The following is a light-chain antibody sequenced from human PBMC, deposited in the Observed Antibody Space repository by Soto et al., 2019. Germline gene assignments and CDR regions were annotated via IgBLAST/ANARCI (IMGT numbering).Light chain of an antibody. CDR1: QSVLYSSNNKNY. Sequence: DIVMTQSPDSLAVSLGESATINCKSSQSVLYSSNNKNYLAWYQQKPGQPPKLLIYGASTRESGVPDRFSGSGSGTDFTLTISSLQAEDVAVYYCQQYYSTPFTVGPGTKVDIK. J-gene: IGKJ3*01. V-gene: IGKV4-1*01. CDR2: GAS. CDR3: QQYYSTPFT.